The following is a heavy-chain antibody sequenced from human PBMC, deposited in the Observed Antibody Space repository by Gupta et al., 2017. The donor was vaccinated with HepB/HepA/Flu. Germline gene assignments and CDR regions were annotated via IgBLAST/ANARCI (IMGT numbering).Heavy chain of an antibody. V-gene: IGHV3-23*01. Sequence: EVEVLESGGGLGRPGGSLRLSCEASGFTFSNYAVRWLRQAPGKGLEWVSSITDTGGGTTDADSVKGRFTISRDNSKNTLFLQMNGLRAEDTAVYGGARAPGYYFDFWGQVILVTVSS. D-gene: IGHD7-27*01. CDR1: GFTFSNYA. J-gene: IGHJ4*02. CDR2: ITDTGGGT. CDR3: ARAPGYYFDF.